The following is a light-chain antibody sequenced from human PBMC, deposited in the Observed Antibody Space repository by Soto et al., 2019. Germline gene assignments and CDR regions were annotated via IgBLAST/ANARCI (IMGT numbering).Light chain of an antibody. Sequence: EIVLTQSPATLSLSPGERATLSCRASQSVSSYLAWYQQKPGQAPRLLIYDASNRATGIPARFSGSGSGTDFTLTISSLEPEDFAVSYCQQRRNWPIFTFGPGTKVDIK. J-gene: IGKJ3*01. CDR1: QSVSSY. V-gene: IGKV3-11*01. CDR3: QQRRNWPIFT. CDR2: DAS.